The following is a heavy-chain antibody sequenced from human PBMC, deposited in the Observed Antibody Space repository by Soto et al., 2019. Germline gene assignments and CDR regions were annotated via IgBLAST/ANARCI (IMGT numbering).Heavy chain of an antibody. CDR2: ISAYNGNT. Sequence: VQLVQSGAEVKKPGSSVKVSCKASGGTFSSYAISWVRQAPGQGLEWMGGISAYNGNTNYAQKLQGRVTMTTDTSTSTAYMELRSLRSDDTAVYYCARDPPHDFWSGYYGFDYWGQGTLVTVSS. J-gene: IGHJ4*02. CDR3: ARDPPHDFWSGYYGFDY. V-gene: IGHV1-18*01. D-gene: IGHD3-3*01. CDR1: GGTFSSYA.